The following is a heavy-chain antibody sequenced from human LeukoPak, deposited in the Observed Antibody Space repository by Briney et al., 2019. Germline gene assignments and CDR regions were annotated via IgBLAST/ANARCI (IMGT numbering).Heavy chain of an antibody. D-gene: IGHD3-10*01. CDR3: ARMDGYYASGSYHFDY. Sequence: GASVKVSCKASGYTFTSYAISWVRQAPGQGLEWMGWVSTYNGNTNSARKLQGRVTMTTDTSTTTAYMELRTLRSDDTAVYYCARMDGYYASGSYHFDYWGQGTLVTVSS. J-gene: IGHJ4*02. CDR2: VSTYNGNT. CDR1: GYTFTSYA. V-gene: IGHV1-18*01.